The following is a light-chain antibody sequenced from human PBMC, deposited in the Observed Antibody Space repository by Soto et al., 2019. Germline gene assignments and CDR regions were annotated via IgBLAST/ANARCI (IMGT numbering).Light chain of an antibody. CDR1: QSISSR. V-gene: IGKV3-15*01. CDR2: DAS. J-gene: IGKJ1*01. Sequence: PRTLSVYPERGVTGCCRASQSISSRLVWYQRKPGQTPRLLIYDASTRATGMPGRFSGSGSGTEFTLTIGSLQSEDFAVYYCQQYNNWPWRYSQGTKVDIK. CDR3: QQYNNWPWR.